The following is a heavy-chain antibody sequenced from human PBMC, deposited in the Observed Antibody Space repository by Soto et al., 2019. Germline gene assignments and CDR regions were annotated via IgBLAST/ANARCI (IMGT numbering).Heavy chain of an antibody. J-gene: IGHJ4*02. D-gene: IGHD5-12*01. CDR2: IDWDDDK. CDR1: GFSLSTSGMC. CDR3: ARIERDGYNYYFDD. V-gene: IGHV2-70*01. Sequence: GSGPTLVNPTQTLTLTCTFSGFSLSTSGMCVSWIRQPPGKALEWLALIDWDDDKYYSTSLKTRLTISKDTSKNQVVLTMTNMDPVDTATYYCARIERDGYNYYFDDWGQGTLVTVSS.